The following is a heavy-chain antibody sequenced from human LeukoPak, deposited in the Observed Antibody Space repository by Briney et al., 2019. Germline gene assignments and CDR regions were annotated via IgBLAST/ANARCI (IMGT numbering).Heavy chain of an antibody. CDR2: IIPILGIA. Sequence: GAAVTETCMTSGYTFTTYYMHWVRQPPGQGLEWMGRIIPILGIANNAQKFQAGAPITTDKSTSTAYMELSSLRSEDTAVYYCARDCKMDTAMVKENAFDIWG. V-gene: IGHV1-69*04. D-gene: IGHD5-18*01. CDR1: GYTFTTYY. CDR3: ARDCKMDTAMVKENAFDI. J-gene: IGHJ3*02.